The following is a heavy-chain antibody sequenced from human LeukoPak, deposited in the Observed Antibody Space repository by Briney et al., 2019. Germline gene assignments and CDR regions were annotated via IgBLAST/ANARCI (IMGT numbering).Heavy chain of an antibody. CDR3: AGLKNSGSYYSD. D-gene: IGHD1-26*01. V-gene: IGHV1-3*01. CDR1: GYTFTSYA. Sequence: ASVNVSCKASGYTFTSYAMHWVRQAPGQRLEWMGWINAGNGNTKYSQKFQGRVTITRDTSASTAYMELSSLRSEDTAVYYCAGLKNSGSYYSDWGQGTLVTVSS. J-gene: IGHJ4*02. CDR2: INAGNGNT.